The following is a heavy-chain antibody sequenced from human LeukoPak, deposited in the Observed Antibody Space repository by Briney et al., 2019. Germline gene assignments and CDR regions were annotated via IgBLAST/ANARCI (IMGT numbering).Heavy chain of an antibody. CDR1: GFTFDDYG. CDR3: ARKLELSTYDY. CDR2: INWNGGST. D-gene: IGHD1-7*01. Sequence: GGSLRLSCAASGFTFDDYGMSWVRQAPGKGLEWVSGINWNGGSTGYADSVKGRFTISRDNAKNSLYLQMNSPRAEDTALYYCARKLELSTYDYWGQGTLVTVSS. V-gene: IGHV3-20*04. J-gene: IGHJ4*02.